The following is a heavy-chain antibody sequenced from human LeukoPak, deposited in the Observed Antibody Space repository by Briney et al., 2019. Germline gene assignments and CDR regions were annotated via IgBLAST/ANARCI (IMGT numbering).Heavy chain of an antibody. CDR2: ISWDGDST. Sequence: PGGSLRLSCAASGFTFDDYTMHWVRQAPGKGLEWVSLISWDGDSTYYADSVKGRFTISRDNSKNSLYLQMNSLRAEDTALYYCARDVSSSWYRASPTNLDYWGQGTLVTVSS. CDR1: GFTFDDYT. J-gene: IGHJ4*02. V-gene: IGHV3-43*01. D-gene: IGHD6-13*01. CDR3: ARDVSSSWYRASPTNLDY.